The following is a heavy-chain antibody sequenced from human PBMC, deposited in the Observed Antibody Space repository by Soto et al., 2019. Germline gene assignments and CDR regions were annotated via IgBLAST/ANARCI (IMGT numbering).Heavy chain of an antibody. CDR3: ARVKGITMVRGVNWFDP. V-gene: IGHV4-31*03. Sequence: SETLSLTCTVSGGSISSGGYYWSWIRQHPGKGLEWIGYIHYSGSTYYNPSLKSRVTISVDTSKNQFSLKLSSVTAADTAVYYCARVKGITMVRGVNWFDPWGQGTLVTVSS. D-gene: IGHD3-10*01. CDR1: GGSISSGGYY. CDR2: IHYSGST. J-gene: IGHJ5*02.